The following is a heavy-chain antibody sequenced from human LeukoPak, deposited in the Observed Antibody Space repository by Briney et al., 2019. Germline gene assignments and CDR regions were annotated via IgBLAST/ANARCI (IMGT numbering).Heavy chain of an antibody. CDR1: GFTFGDYA. Sequence: GGSLRLSCTASGFTFGDYAMSWVRQAPGKGLEWVGFIRSKAYGGTTEYAASVKGRFTISRDDSKSIAYLQMNSLKTEDTAVYYCTGGGGYSGYEFDYWGQGTLVTVSS. V-gene: IGHV3-49*04. J-gene: IGHJ4*02. CDR2: IRSKAYGGTT. D-gene: IGHD5-12*01. CDR3: TGGGGYSGYEFDY.